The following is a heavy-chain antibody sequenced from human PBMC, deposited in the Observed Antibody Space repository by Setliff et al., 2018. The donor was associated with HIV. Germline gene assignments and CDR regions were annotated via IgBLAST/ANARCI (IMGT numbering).Heavy chain of an antibody. V-gene: IGHV1-69*06. CDR2: IIPIFGTP. CDR1: GGTFSSHG. Sequence: ASVKVSCKASGGTFSSHGISWVRQAPGQGLEWMGRIIPIFGTPNYAQKFKGRVTFTADKSTSTAYMELNSLRSEDTAVYYCARAQGYCGGECYYHFDYWGQGTLVTVSS. CDR3: ARAQGYCGGECYYHFDY. J-gene: IGHJ4*02. D-gene: IGHD2-21*01.